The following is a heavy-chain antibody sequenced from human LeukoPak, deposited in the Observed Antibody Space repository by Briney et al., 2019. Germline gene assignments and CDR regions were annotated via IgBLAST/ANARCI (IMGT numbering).Heavy chain of an antibody. V-gene: IGHV3-7*03. CDR2: MNEYGSQI. CDR1: GFIFSDFS. D-gene: IGHD3/OR15-3a*01. J-gene: IGHJ2*01. CDR3: AKDWTGTKPFDL. Sequence: PGGSLRLSCAVSGFIFSDFSMSWVRQAPGKGLEWVAKMNEYGSQIFYVDSVKGRFTISRDNSKNTLYLQMNSLRAEDRAVYYCAKDWTGTKPFDLWGRGTLVTVSS.